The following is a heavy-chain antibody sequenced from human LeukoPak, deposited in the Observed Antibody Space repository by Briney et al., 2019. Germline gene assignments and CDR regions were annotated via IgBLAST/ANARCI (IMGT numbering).Heavy chain of an antibody. D-gene: IGHD2-8*02. V-gene: IGHV3-11*03. CDR2: INGSSSDT. Sequence: PGGSLRLSCAASGFTFSDCYMTWLRQAPGRGLEWISYINGSSSDTKYADSVKGRFTISRDNAKNSVYLLMNSLRAEDTAVYYCARRGTTYCTVDGCHPNLFDPWGQGTLVTVSS. J-gene: IGHJ5*02. CDR1: GFTFSDCY. CDR3: ARRGTTYCTVDGCHPNLFDP.